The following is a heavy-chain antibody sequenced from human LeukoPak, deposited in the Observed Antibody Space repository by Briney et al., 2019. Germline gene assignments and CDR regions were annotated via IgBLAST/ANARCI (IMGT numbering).Heavy chain of an antibody. CDR2: IYYSGST. V-gene: IGHV4-59*08. CDR3: ARQDYSSGYFDY. J-gene: IGHJ4*02. Sequence: SETLSLTCTVSGGSISSYYWSWIRQPPGKGLEWIGYIYYSGSTNYNPSLKSRVTISGDTSKRQFSLKLSSVTAADTAVYYCARQDYSSGYFDYWGQGTLVTVSS. CDR1: GGSISSYY. D-gene: IGHD6-25*01.